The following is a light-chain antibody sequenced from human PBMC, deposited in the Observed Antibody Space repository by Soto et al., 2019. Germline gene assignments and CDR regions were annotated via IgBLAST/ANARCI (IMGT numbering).Light chain of an antibody. CDR2: SSN. Sequence: QSVLTQPPSASGTPGQRVTISCSGSSSNIGSNTVNWYQQPPGTAPKRLIYSSNQRPSGVSDRFSGSKSGTSASLAISGLQSEDEADYYCAAWDDSLNGVVFGGGTKLTVL. J-gene: IGLJ2*01. CDR1: SSNIGSNT. V-gene: IGLV1-44*01. CDR3: AAWDDSLNGVV.